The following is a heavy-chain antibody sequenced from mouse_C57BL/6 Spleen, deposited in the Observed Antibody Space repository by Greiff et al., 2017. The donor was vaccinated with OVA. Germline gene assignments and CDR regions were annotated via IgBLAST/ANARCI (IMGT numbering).Heavy chain of an antibody. CDR3: AKSSTAQATAWFAY. D-gene: IGHD3-2*02. V-gene: IGHV2-5*01. CDR1: GFSFTSYG. Sequence: VKLMESGPGLVQPSQSLSITCTVSGFSFTSYGVHWVRQSPGKGLEWLGVIWRGGSTDYNAAFMSRLSITKDNSKSQVFFKMNSLQADDTAIYYCAKSSTAQATAWFAYWGQGTLVTVSA. CDR2: IWRGGST. J-gene: IGHJ3*01.